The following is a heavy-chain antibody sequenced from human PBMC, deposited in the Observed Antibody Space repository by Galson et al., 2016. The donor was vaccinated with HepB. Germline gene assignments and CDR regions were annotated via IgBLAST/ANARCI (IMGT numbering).Heavy chain of an antibody. J-gene: IGHJ4*02. CDR1: GDTFRSYA. CDR2: IIPIFGTA. Sequence: SVKVSCKASGDTFRSYALSWVRQAPGQGLECVGGIIPIFGTANYAQKFQGRVTITADESTSTVYMEVSSLRFEDTAVYYCARGRGIAVAEDYFDYWGQGTLVTVSS. D-gene: IGHD6-19*01. CDR3: ARGRGIAVAEDYFDY. V-gene: IGHV1-69*13.